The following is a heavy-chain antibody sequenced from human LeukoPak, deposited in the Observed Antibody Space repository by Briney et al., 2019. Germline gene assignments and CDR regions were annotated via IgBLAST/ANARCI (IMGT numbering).Heavy chain of an antibody. CDR3: ARVAYKAFGEVIVRKGAFDN. CDR1: GFTVCSNY. J-gene: IGHJ3*02. V-gene: IGHV3-66*01. D-gene: IGHD3-16*02. Sequence: GGSLRLSSAASGFTVCSNYMSRVPPAPGKGREWVSIIYSGGGTYYADSVKGRSTISGTNTKNTLYLQMSSLRAEDTAVYYCARVAYKAFGEVIVRKGAFDNWGQGTMVTVSS. CDR2: IYSGGGT.